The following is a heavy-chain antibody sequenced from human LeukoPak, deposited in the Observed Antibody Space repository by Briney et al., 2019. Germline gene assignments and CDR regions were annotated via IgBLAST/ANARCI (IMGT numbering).Heavy chain of an antibody. Sequence: GESLKISCKVSGYRFNIYWIGWVRQMSGRGPEWMGIIYPGDSDIRYSPSFQGQVNISADKSINTAYLQWSSLKASDTAMYYCTKEKGGYYDSSGYHPNWFDPWGQGTLVTVSS. CDR2: IYPGDSDI. CDR1: GYRFNIYW. J-gene: IGHJ5*02. CDR3: TKEKGGYYDSSGYHPNWFDP. D-gene: IGHD3-22*01. V-gene: IGHV5-51*01.